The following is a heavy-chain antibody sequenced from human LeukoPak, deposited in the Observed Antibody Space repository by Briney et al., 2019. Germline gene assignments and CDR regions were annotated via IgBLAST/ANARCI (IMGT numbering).Heavy chain of an antibody. CDR2: IHYSGSA. V-gene: IGHV4-34*01. CDR1: GGSFSGYY. Sequence: SETLSLTCAVYGGSFSGYYWTWIHQPPGKGLEWIGEIHYSGSATYNPSLKSRVTISVDTSKNQFSLKLSSVTAADTAVYYCAREPYYYGSGSFQGWFDPWGQGTLVTVSS. J-gene: IGHJ5*02. CDR3: AREPYYYGSGSFQGWFDP. D-gene: IGHD3-10*01.